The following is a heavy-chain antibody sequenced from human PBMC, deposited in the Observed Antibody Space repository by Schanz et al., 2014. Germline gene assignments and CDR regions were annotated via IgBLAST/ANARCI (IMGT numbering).Heavy chain of an antibody. D-gene: IGHD3-3*01. J-gene: IGHJ5*02. CDR1: GGTFSSYA. CDR2: IIPILGIA. V-gene: IGHV1-69*04. Sequence: QVQLVQSGAEVKKPGSPVKVSCKSSGGTFSSYAISWVRQAPGQGLEWMGRIIPILGIATYAQKFQGRLTITADKSTSTAYMELSSLRSEDTAIYYCARGNTIFGVVILGWLDPWGQGTLVTVSS. CDR3: ARGNTIFGVVILGWLDP.